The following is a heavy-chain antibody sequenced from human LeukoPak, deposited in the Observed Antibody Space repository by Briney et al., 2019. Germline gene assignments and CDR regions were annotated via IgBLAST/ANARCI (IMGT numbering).Heavy chain of an antibody. CDR1: GFTFSSYS. CDR3: ARDYYGDRNSFDY. V-gene: IGHV4-38-2*02. D-gene: IGHD3-10*01. J-gene: IGHJ4*02. Sequence: GSLRLSCAAAGFTFSSYSMNWVRQAPGKGLEWIGTLYHSESTYYNPSLESRVTISVDTSKNQFSLKLSSVTAADTAVYYCARDYYGDRNSFDYWGQGTLVTVSS. CDR2: LYHSEST.